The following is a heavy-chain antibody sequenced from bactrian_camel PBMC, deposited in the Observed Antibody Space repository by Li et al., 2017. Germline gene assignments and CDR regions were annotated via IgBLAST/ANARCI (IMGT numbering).Heavy chain of an antibody. CDR2: MDKGDGSI. J-gene: IGHJ6*01. Sequence: VQLVESGGGSVQAGGSLRLSCVVSGYAYSDGYCLGWFRQAPGKERESVAMDKGDGSITYADSVKGRFTLSRDSAKDTVNLQMDSLKPEDTAMYYCAARGPYCYTKLSVRDFTYWGQGTQVTVS. V-gene: IGHV3S40*01. D-gene: IGHD2*01. CDR3: AARGPYCYTKLSVRDFTY. CDR1: GYAYSDGYC.